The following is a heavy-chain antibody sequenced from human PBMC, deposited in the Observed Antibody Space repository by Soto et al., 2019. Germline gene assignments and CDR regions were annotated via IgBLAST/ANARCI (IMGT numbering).Heavy chain of an antibody. CDR3: ARGPGGYYYGMDV. V-gene: IGHV5-51*01. J-gene: IGHJ6*02. Sequence: PGESRKISCKVYGYSFTSYWIGWLRQMPGKGLEGMVIIYLDDSDTRYSPSFQGQVTISADKSISTAYLQWSSLKASDTAMYYCARGPGGYYYGMDVWGQGTTVTSP. CDR1: GYSFTSYW. D-gene: IGHD3-10*01. CDR2: IYLDDSDT.